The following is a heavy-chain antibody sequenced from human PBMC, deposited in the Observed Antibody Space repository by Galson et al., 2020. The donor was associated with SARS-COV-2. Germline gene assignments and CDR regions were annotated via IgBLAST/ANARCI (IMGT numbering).Heavy chain of an antibody. Sequence: ASVTVSCKASGYTFTSYDINWVRQATGQELEWRGWMSPNSGNTGYAQKFQGRVTMTRNTSISTAYMERSSLRSEDTAVYYCARGSYSGYAGLLVPYYYYYMDVWGKGTTVTVSS. V-gene: IGHV1-8*02. CDR2: MSPNSGNT. J-gene: IGHJ6*03. CDR3: ARGSYSGYAGLLVPYYYYYMDV. D-gene: IGHD5-12*01. CDR1: GYTFTSYD.